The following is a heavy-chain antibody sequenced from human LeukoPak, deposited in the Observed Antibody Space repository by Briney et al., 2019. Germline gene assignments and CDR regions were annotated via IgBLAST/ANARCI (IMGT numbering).Heavy chain of an antibody. J-gene: IGHJ4*02. V-gene: IGHV1-18*04. Sequence: ASVKVSCKASGYTFTGYYMHWVRQAPGQGLEWMGWISAYNGNTNYAQKLQGRVTMTTDTSTSTAYMELRSLRSDDTAVYYCARDMTTVTNPPGYWGQGTLVTVSS. CDR3: ARDMTTVTNPPGY. CDR1: GYTFTGYY. D-gene: IGHD4-17*01. CDR2: ISAYNGNT.